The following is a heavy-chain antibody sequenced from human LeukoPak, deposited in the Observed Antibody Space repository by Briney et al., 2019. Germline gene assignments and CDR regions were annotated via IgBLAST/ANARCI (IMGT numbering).Heavy chain of an antibody. CDR3: ARGGWAAAYGNY. D-gene: IGHD1-14*01. CDR2: INPNTGNT. V-gene: IGHV1-8*01. CDR1: GYTFTSYD. Sequence: ASVKVSCKASGYTFTSYDINWVRQATGQGLEWMGWINPNTGNTGYAQKFQGRVTMTRNTSISTAYMELSSLRSEDTAVYYCARGGWAAAYGNYWGQGTLVTVSS. J-gene: IGHJ4*02.